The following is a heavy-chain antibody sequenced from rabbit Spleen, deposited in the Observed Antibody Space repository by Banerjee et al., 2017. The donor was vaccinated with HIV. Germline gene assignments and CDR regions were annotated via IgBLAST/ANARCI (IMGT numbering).Heavy chain of an antibody. CDR1: GFSFSNKVV. J-gene: IGHJ3*01. D-gene: IGHD3-1*01. Sequence: QEQVLESGGGLVKPEGSLKLSCTASGFSFSNKVVMCWVRQVPGKGLEWIACINAVTGKPVYANWARGRFTISKTSSTTVTLQMTSLTAADTATYFCVRRDASGGGAGSLDLWGQGTLVTVS. CDR3: VRRDASGGGAGSLDL. V-gene: IGHV1S45*01. CDR2: INAVTGKP.